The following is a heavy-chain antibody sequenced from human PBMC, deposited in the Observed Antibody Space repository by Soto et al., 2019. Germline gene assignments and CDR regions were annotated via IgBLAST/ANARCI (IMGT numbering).Heavy chain of an antibody. CDR3: ARDVWYYYYYMDV. D-gene: IGHD2-8*01. CDR2: IYSGGST. V-gene: IGHV3-66*01. Sequence: GGSLRLSCAASGFTFSSYAMSWVRQAPGKGLEWVSVIYSGGSTYYADSVKGRFTISRDNSKNTLYLQMNSLRAEDTAVYYCARDVWYYYYYMDVWGKGTTVTVSS. J-gene: IGHJ6*03. CDR1: GFTFSSYA.